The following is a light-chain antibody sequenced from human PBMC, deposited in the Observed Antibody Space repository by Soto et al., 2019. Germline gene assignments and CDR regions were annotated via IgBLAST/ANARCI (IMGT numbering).Light chain of an antibody. CDR2: GAS. CDR1: QSVSSSH. CDR3: QQYGRPVWT. Sequence: EIVLTQSPGTLSLSPGDRATLSCRASQSVSSSHLAWYQQKPGQAPRLLIYGASSRATGIPDRFSGSGSGTNFTLTISRLEPDDFAVYYCQQYGRPVWTFGQVTKVEIK. V-gene: IGKV3-20*01. J-gene: IGKJ1*01.